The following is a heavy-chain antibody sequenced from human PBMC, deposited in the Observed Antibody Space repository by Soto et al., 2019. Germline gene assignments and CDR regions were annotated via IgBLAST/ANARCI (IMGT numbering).Heavy chain of an antibody. CDR1: GFTFSSYG. J-gene: IGHJ4*02. D-gene: IGHD3-3*01. CDR3: VSRPENFWSGDSEAFDY. V-gene: IGHV3-21*06. Sequence: EVKLLESGGVLVKPGGSLTLSCTGSGFTFSSYGINWVRHAPGQGLEWGSSSTPSFPSSAYAESVKGRFTMSRDNARNALQLQMNSLRAEDTAVYYCVSRPENFWSGDSEAFDYWGQGRLVIVSS. CDR2: STPSFPSS.